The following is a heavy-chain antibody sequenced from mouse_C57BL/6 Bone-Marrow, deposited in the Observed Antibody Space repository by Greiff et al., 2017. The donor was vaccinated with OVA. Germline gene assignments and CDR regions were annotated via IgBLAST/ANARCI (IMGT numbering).Heavy chain of an antibody. V-gene: IGHV1-15*01. D-gene: IGHD1-3*01. CDR2: IDPEAGGT. J-gene: IGHJ1*03. CDR1: GYTFTDYE. CDR3: TRSGSGNHVYWYFDV. Sequence: VQLVESGAELVRPGASVTLSCKASGYTFTDYEIHWVKQTPVQGLEWMGAIDPEAGGTAYNQKFTGKAILTADKSSRTAYMEHRSLTSEDSAVYYLTRSGSGNHVYWYFDVWGTGTTVTVSS.